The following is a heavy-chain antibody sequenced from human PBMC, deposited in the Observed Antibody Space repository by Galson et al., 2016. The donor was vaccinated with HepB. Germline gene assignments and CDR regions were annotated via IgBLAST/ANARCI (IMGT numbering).Heavy chain of an antibody. CDR1: GYTFTRYG. V-gene: IGHV1-18*01. CDR2: ISAYKSDT. Sequence: SVKVSCKASGYTFTRYGISWVRQAPGQGLEWMGWISAYKSDTNYAQSLQGRVTVTTDTSTSTAYMELRSLRSDDTAVYFCARVGNYVPMSFGYFGQGTLVTVSS. J-gene: IGHJ4*02. D-gene: IGHD1-7*01. CDR3: ARVGNYVPMSFGY.